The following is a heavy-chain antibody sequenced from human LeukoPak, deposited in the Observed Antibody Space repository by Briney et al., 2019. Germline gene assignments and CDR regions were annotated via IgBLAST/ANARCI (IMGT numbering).Heavy chain of an antibody. V-gene: IGHV4-38-2*02. CDR2: IYRSGST. Sequence: SETLSLTCTVSHYSISSGYHWGWIRQPPGKGLEWIGNIYRSGSTYYNPSLKSRVTISVDTSKNQFSLKVNSVTAADTAVYYCRTTPADAFDIWGQGTMVTVSS. D-gene: IGHD2-2*01. CDR3: RTTPADAFDI. CDR1: HYSISSGYH. J-gene: IGHJ3*02.